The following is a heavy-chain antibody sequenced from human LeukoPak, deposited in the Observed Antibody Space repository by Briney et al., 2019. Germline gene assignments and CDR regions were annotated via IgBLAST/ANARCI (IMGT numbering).Heavy chain of an antibody. CDR2: IYPGDSDT. Sequence: GESLKISCKGSGYSLTSYWIGWVRQMPGKGLEWMGIIYPGDSDTRYSPSFQGQVTISADKSISTAYLQWSSLKASDTAMYYCARLPVYCSGGSCYSGTYYYGMDVWGKGTTVTVSS. CDR3: ARLPVYCSGGSCYSGTYYYGMDV. V-gene: IGHV5-51*01. CDR1: GYSLTSYW. J-gene: IGHJ6*04. D-gene: IGHD2-15*01.